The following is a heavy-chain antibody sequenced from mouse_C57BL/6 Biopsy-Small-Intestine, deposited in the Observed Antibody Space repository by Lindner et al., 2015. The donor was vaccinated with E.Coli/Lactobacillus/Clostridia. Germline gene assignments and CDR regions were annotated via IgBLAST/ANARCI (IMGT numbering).Heavy chain of an antibody. J-gene: IGHJ4*01. CDR3: ARAVNYYGMDV. CDR2: IIPIFGTA. V-gene: IGHV1-81*01. Sequence: SVKVSCKASGGIFSSYVISWVRQAPGQGLEWMGGIIPIFGTANYAQKFQGRVTITADESTSTAYMELSSLRSEDTAVYYCARAVNYYGMDVWGQGTTVTVSS. CDR1: GGIFSSYV.